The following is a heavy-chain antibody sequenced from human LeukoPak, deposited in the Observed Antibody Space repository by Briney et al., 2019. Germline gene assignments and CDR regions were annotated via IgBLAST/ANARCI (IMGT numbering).Heavy chain of an antibody. D-gene: IGHD4/OR15-4a*01. J-gene: IGHJ4*02. CDR2: ISPDTGVT. CDR1: GYTFTDYY. Sequence: GASVKASCKTSGYTFTDYYIHWIRQAPGQGLEWMGWISPDTGVTTSAQNFEGRVTLTWDTSITSTFMELTNLRPDDTAVYYCARGAKQYWGQGTLVTVSS. V-gene: IGHV1-2*02. CDR3: ARGAKQY.